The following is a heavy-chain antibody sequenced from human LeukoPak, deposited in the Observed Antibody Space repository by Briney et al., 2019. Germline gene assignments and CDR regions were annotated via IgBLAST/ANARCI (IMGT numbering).Heavy chain of an antibody. Sequence: GSLRLSCAASGFTFNTYAMHWVRQAPGKGLEWVAVISYDGSNKYYADSVKGRFTISRDYSKNTLYLQMNSLRAEDTAVYYCARGDDSSGYYQYYFDYWGQGTLVTVSS. CDR1: GFTFNTYA. CDR3: ARGDDSSGYYQYYFDY. D-gene: IGHD3-22*01. CDR2: ISYDGSNK. V-gene: IGHV3-30*04. J-gene: IGHJ4*02.